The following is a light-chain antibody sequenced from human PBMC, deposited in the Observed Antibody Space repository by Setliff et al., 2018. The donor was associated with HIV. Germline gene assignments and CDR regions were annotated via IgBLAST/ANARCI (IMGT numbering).Light chain of an antibody. V-gene: IGLV2-23*02. CDR3: CSYASGSTSLLV. CDR1: STDVGTYNL. CDR2: EVS. J-gene: IGLJ1*01. Sequence: QSALTQPASVSGSPGQSITISCTGTSTDVGTYNLVSWYQQHPGKAPKVMIYEVSKRPSGISNRFSGSKSGNTASLTISGLQPEDESDYYCCSYASGSTSLLVFGTGTKVTVL.